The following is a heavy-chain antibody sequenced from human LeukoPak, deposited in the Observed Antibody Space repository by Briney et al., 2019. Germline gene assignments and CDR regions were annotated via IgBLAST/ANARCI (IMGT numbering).Heavy chain of an antibody. CDR1: GFTFSSYA. Sequence: GGSLRLSCAASGFTFSSYAMHWVRQAPGRGLEWVAVISYDGSNKYYADSVKGRFTISRDNSKNTLYLQMNSLRAEDTAVYYCARDSFSSSWSYFWGYWGQGTLVTVSS. D-gene: IGHD6-13*01. CDR3: ARDSFSSSWSYFWGY. V-gene: IGHV3-30*04. J-gene: IGHJ4*02. CDR2: ISYDGSNK.